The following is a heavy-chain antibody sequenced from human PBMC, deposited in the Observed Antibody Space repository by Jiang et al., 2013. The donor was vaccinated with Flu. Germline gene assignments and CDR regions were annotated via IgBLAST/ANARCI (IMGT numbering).Heavy chain of an antibody. CDR1: GYTFTGYY. V-gene: IGHV1-18*04. J-gene: IGHJ4*02. CDR3: ARCPPLHYPTLDY. D-gene: IGHD3-10*01. CDR2: ISAYSGTT. Sequence: EVKKPGASVKVSCKASGYTFTGYYMHWVRQAPGQGLEWMGWISAYSGTTNYAQKLQGRVTMTKDTSTSTVYMELSSLRSEDTAVYYCARCPPLHYPTLDYWGQGTLVTVSS.